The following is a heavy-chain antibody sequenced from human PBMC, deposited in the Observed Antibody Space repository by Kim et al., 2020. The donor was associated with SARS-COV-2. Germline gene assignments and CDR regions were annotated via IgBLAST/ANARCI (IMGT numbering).Heavy chain of an antibody. CDR3: SRAHQLAPRGYGMDV. CDR1: GDSVATDF. CDR2: VSYSGGS. Sequence: SETLSLTCAVSGDSVATDFWTWVQQAPGKGLDWLGYVSYSGGSDYNPNLRGRLTISVDASRTHVSLRLTSLTAADTGVYFCSRAHQLAPRGYGMDVWGQGTSVIVSS. J-gene: IGHJ6*02. D-gene: IGHD1-1*01. V-gene: IGHV4-59*02.